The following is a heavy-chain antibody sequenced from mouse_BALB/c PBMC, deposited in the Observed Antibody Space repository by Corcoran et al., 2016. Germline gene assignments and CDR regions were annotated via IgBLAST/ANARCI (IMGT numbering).Heavy chain of an antibody. D-gene: IGHD2-12*01. J-gene: IGHJ4*01. CDR3: ARSYYREEAYARDY. Sequence: EVQLQQSGPVLVQPGASMNISCNASVYSFTGYPMKWVKQSHGKNLEWIGLINPYNGGTSYNQKFKGKATLTVDKSSSTAYMELLSLTSEDSAVYDCARSYYREEAYARDYWGQGTSVTVSS. CDR2: INPYNGGT. V-gene: IGHV1-19*01. CDR1: VYSFTGYP.